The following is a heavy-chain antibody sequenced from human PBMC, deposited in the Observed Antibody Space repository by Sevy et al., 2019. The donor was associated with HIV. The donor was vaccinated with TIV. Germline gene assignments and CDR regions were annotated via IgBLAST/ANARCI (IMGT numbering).Heavy chain of an antibody. CDR3: AKEYYYDSSGSVGAFDI. CDR1: GFNFSSYA. CDR2: ISGSGGST. D-gene: IGHD3-22*01. V-gene: IGHV3-23*01. Sequence: GGSLRLSCAASGFNFSSYAMSWVRQAPGKGLEWVSAISGSGGSTYYADSVKGRFTISRDNSKNTLYLQMNSLRAEDTAVYYCAKEYYYDSSGSVGAFDIWGQGTMVTVSS. J-gene: IGHJ3*02.